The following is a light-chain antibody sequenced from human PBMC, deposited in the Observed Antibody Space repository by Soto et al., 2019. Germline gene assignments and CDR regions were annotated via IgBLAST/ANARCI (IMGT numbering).Light chain of an antibody. CDR3: QRYNSYVTT. Sequence: DIQMTQSPSTLSASVGDRVTITCRASQSISSWLAWYQQKPGKAPKVLIYKASSLESGVPSRFSGSGSGTEFTLTISSLQPDDFATYYCQRYNSYVTTFGQGTKLEIK. V-gene: IGKV1-5*03. CDR2: KAS. CDR1: QSISSW. J-gene: IGKJ2*01.